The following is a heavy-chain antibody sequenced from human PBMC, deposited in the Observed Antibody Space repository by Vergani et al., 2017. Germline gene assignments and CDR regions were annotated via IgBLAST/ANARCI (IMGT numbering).Heavy chain of an antibody. Sequence: QVQLVQSGAAVKKPGASEKVSCTASGYIFKNYYMHWLRLAPGQGFQWMGVVNFVTGAATSPQKFEGRITMTRDASTATFYIDLSSLKYDDKAIYYWASFIGYXTSGSCRPYYFDLWGQGTLVTVSS. CDR1: GYIFKNYY. D-gene: IGHD2-15*01. CDR2: VNFVTGAA. CDR3: ASFIGYXTSGSCRPYYFDL. V-gene: IGHV1-46*02. J-gene: IGHJ4*02.